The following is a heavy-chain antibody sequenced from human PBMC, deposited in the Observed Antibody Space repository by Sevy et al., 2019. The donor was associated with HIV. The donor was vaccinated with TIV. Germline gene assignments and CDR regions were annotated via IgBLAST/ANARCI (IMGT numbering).Heavy chain of an antibody. CDR3: ATHAGIAAAGRVFDY. CDR2: TRNKADSYTT. D-gene: IGHD6-13*01. CDR1: GFTFSDHY. V-gene: IGHV3-72*01. J-gene: IGHJ4*02. Sequence: GGSLRLSCAASGFTFSDHYMEWVRQAPGKGLEWVGRTRNKADSYTTEYAASGKGRFTISREDSKNSLYLQMNSLKTEDTAVYYCATHAGIAAAGRVFDYWGQGSLVTVSS.